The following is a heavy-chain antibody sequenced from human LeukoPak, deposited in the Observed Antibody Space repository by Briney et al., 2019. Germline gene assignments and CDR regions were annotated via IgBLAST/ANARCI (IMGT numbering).Heavy chain of an antibody. D-gene: IGHD5-12*01. CDR2: IKQDGSEK. CDR3: ASEYSGYDYTYFDY. J-gene: IGHJ4*02. CDR1: GFTFSSYW. Sequence: SGGSLRLSCAASGFTFSSYWMSWVRQAPGKGLEWVANIKQDGSEKYYVDSVKGRFTISRDYAKNSLYLQMNSLRAEDTAVYYCASEYSGYDYTYFDYWGQGTLVTVSS. V-gene: IGHV3-7*01.